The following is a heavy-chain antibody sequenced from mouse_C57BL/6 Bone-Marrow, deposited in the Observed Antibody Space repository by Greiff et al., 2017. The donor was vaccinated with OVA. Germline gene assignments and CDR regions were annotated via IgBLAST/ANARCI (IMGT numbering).Heavy chain of an antibody. V-gene: IGHV5-4*03. Sequence: EVKLVESGGGLVKPGGSLKLSCAASGFTFSSYAMSWVRQTPEKRLEWVATISDGGSYTYYPDNVKGRFTISRDNTKNNLYLQMSHLKSEDTAIYCYERGPYGTAFAYWGQGTLVTVSA. CDR3: ERGPYGTAFAY. D-gene: IGHD2-1*01. J-gene: IGHJ3*01. CDR2: ISDGGSYT. CDR1: GFTFSSYA.